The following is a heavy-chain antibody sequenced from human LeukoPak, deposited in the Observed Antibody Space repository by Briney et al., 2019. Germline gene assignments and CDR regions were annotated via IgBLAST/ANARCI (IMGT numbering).Heavy chain of an antibody. CDR2: ISSSSSYI. CDR3: ATETNGRHYDY. V-gene: IGHV3-21*06. J-gene: IGHJ4*02. CDR1: GFTFSSYS. Sequence: PGGSLRLSRAASGFTFSSYSMNWVRQAPGKGLEWVSSISSSSSYIYYADSIKGRFTISRDNANNFLYLQMDSLRAEDTAVYYCATETNGRHYDYWGQGTLLTVSS. D-gene: IGHD1-14*01.